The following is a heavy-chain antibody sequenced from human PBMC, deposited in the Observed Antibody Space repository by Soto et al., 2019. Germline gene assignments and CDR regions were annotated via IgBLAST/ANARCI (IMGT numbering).Heavy chain of an antibody. CDR1: GYTFTSYG. V-gene: IGHV1-18*04. CDR3: ARWVVVAATQIHYYYYGMDV. Sequence: QVQLVQSGAEMKKPGASVKVSCKASGYTFTSYGISWVRQAPGQGLEWMGWISAYNGNTNYAQKLQGRVTMTTDTSTSTAYMELRSLRSDDTAVYYCARWVVVAATQIHYYYYGMDVWGQGTTVTVSS. D-gene: IGHD2-15*01. CDR2: ISAYNGNT. J-gene: IGHJ6*02.